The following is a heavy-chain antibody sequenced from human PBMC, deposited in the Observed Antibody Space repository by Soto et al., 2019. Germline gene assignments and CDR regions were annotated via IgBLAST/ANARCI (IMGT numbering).Heavy chain of an antibody. V-gene: IGHV3-30*18. CDR2: ISYDGRNK. Sequence: QVQLVESGGGVVQPGRSLRLSCAASGFTFSSYGRHWVRQAPGKGLEWVAVISYDGRNKYYADSVKGRFTISRDNSKNTLYLQMNSLRAEDTAVYYCAKGMTTVTARTENDWGQGALVTVSS. D-gene: IGHD4-17*01. CDR3: AKGMTTVTARTEND. CDR1: GFTFSSYG. J-gene: IGHJ4*02.